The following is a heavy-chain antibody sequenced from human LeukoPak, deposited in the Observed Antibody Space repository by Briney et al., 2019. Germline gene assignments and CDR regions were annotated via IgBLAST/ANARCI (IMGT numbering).Heavy chain of an antibody. CDR3: ARDAYYYDSSGYYSVAYFDY. V-gene: IGHV1-69*13. J-gene: IGHJ4*02. Sequence: SVKVSCKASGGTFSSYAISWVRQAPGQGLEWMGGIIPIFGTANYAQKFQGRVTITADESTSTAYMELSSLRSEDTAVYYCARDAYYYDSSGYYSVAYFDYWGQGTLVTVSS. CDR1: GGTFSSYA. CDR2: IIPIFGTA. D-gene: IGHD3-22*01.